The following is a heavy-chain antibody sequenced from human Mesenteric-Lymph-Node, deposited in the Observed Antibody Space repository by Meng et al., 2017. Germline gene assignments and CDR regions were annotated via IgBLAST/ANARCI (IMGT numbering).Heavy chain of an antibody. D-gene: IGHD3-16*01. Sequence: ASAKVFCKASGYTFGHYGISWVRQAPGRGLEWMGWISAYNGNTDYTQKFQGRVTLTEDTSTNKAYMELNSLRSEDTAVYYCARGTYTFGGVFDYWGQGTLVTVSS. CDR3: ARGTYTFGGVFDY. J-gene: IGHJ4*02. CDR2: ISAYNGNT. V-gene: IGHV1-18*01. CDR1: GYTFGHYG.